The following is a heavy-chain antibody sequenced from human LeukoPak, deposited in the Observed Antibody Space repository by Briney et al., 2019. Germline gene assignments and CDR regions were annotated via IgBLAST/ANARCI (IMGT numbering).Heavy chain of an antibody. V-gene: IGHV3-23*01. Sequence: GGSLRLSCAASGFTFSSYAMSWVRQAPGKGLEWVSAISGSGGSTYYADSVKGRFTISRDNSKNTLYLQMNSLRAEDTAVYYCAKDDRIQLSGSYYYGMDVWGQGTTVTVSS. CDR2: ISGSGGST. CDR3: AKDDRIQLSGSYYYGMDV. CDR1: GFTFSSYA. D-gene: IGHD5-18*01. J-gene: IGHJ6*02.